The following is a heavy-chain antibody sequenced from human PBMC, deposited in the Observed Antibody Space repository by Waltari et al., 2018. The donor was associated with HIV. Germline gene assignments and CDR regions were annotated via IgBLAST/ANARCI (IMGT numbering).Heavy chain of an antibody. CDR2: ISSSGTTI. Sequence: QVQLVESGGGLVKPGGSLRLACAASGFTFSGYYMSWFRQAPGKGLQWVSYISSSGTTIYYADSMKGRFTISRDNAKNSLYLQMNSLRAEDTAVYYCARPGQDSSGYYYSGYWGQGTLVTVSS. J-gene: IGHJ4*02. V-gene: IGHV3-11*01. CDR1: GFTFSGYY. CDR3: ARPGQDSSGYYYSGY. D-gene: IGHD3-22*01.